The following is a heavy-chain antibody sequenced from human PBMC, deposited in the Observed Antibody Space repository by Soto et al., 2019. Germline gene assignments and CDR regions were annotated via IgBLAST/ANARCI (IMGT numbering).Heavy chain of an antibody. Sequence: QVQLVASGGGVVQPGRSLRLSCAASGFIFSNFGMHWVRQAPGKGLEWVAVVWYDGSNGVSADSVKGRFTISRDNSKNTLYLQMTSLRAEDTAVYYCARDPRTARASAMDVWGQGTTVTVSS. CDR3: ARDPRTARASAMDV. CDR2: VWYDGSNG. J-gene: IGHJ6*02. D-gene: IGHD6-6*01. V-gene: IGHV3-33*01. CDR1: GFIFSNFG.